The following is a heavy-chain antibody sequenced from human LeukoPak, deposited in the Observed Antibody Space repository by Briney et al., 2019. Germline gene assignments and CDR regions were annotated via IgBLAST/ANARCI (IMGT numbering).Heavy chain of an antibody. V-gene: IGHV1-2*02. D-gene: IGHD3-16*02. CDR1: GYTFTGYY. CDR2: INPNSGGT. CDR3: ATVRYDYVWGSYHPMYYFDY. J-gene: IGHJ4*02. Sequence: ASVKVSCKASGYTFTGYYMHWVRQAPGQGLEWMGWINPNSGGTNYAQKFQGRVTMTRDTSISTSYMELSRLRSEDTAVYYCATVRYDYVWGSYHPMYYFDYWGQGTLVTVSS.